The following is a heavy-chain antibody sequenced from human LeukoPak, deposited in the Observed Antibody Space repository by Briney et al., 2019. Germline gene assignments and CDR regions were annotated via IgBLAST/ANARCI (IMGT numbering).Heavy chain of an antibody. CDR2: IYGGST. CDR3: ARDFEGVHRTTNSYTYYYYYMDV. CDR1: GFTVSDNY. V-gene: IGHV3-53*01. Sequence: PGGSLRLSCAASGFTVSDNYMTWVRQAPGKGLEWVSIIYGGSTYYADSVKGRFTISRDNSKNTVYLQMNSLRAEDTAVYYCARDFEGVHRTTNSYTYYYYYMDVWGKGTTVIVSS. J-gene: IGHJ6*03. D-gene: IGHD2/OR15-2a*01.